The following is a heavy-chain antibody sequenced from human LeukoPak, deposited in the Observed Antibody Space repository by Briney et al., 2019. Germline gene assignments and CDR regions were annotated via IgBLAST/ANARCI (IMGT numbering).Heavy chain of an antibody. V-gene: IGHV3-66*01. CDR2: IYSGGGT. J-gene: IGHJ4*02. Sequence: GGSLRLSCAASGFTVRNTYMNWVRQAPGKGLEWVSVIYSGGGTYYADSVKGRFTNSRVNSKNTLYLQMNSLRAEDTAVYYCVRDDRRYGDYGYFDYWGQGTLVTVSS. CDR3: VRDDRRYGDYGYFDY. D-gene: IGHD4-17*01. CDR1: GFTVRNTY.